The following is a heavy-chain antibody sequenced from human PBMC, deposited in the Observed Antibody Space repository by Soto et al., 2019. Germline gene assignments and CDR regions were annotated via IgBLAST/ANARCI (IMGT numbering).Heavy chain of an antibody. CDR2: IYSGGST. V-gene: IGHV3-66*01. J-gene: IGHJ4*02. D-gene: IGHD6-6*01. CDR3: ARVGSSSYRRPFDY. CDR1: GFTVSSNY. Sequence: GGSLRLSCAASGFTVSSNYMSWVRQAPGKGLEWVSVIYSGGSTYYADSVKGRFTISRDNSKNTLYLQMNSLRAEDTAVYYCARVGSSSYRRPFDYWGQGTLVTVSS.